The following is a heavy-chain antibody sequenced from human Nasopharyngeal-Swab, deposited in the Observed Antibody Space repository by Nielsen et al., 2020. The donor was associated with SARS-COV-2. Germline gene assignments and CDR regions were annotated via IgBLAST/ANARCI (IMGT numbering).Heavy chain of an antibody. Sequence: WVRQAPGQGLEWMGWIDTNTGNPTYAQGFKGRSVFSLDTSVSTAYLQISSLKAEDTAMYYCATGLLGYTYAFGNWGQGTLVTVST. V-gene: IGHV7-4-1*02. CDR3: ATGLLGYTYAFGN. CDR2: IDTNTGNP. J-gene: IGHJ4*02. D-gene: IGHD5-18*01.